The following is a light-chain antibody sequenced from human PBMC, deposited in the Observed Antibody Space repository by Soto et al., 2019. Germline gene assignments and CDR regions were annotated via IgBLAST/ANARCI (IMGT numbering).Light chain of an antibody. Sequence: EMVLTQSPGTLSLSPWETATVSCGASQSVSSNYLAWYQQKPGQAHRLLIYAASSRATGITDRFSGSGSGTDFTLTIRRMEPEDFAVYYCQKYGTSLWTCGKGNTV. CDR3: QKYGTSLWT. CDR2: AAS. J-gene: IGKJ1*01. V-gene: IGKV3-20*01. CDR1: QSVSSNY.